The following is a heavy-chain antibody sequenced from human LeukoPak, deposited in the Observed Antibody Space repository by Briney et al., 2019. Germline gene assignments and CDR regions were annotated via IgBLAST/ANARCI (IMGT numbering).Heavy chain of an antibody. J-gene: IGHJ6*02. D-gene: IGHD5-24*01. CDR1: GFTFSSYW. CDR3: ARIPVEMATIRRYYYYYGMDV. V-gene: IGHV3-7*01. Sequence: GGSLRLSCAASGFTFSSYWMSWVRQAPGKGLEWVANIKQDGSEKYYVDSVKGRFTISRDNAKNSLYLQMNSLRAEDTAVYYCARIPVEMATIRRYYYYYGMDVWGQGTTITVSS. CDR2: IKQDGSEK.